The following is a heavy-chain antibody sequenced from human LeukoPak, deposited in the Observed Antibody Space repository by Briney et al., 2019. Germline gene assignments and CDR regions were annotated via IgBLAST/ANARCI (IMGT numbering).Heavy chain of an antibody. Sequence: ASVKVSCKASGYTFTSYAMHWVRQAPGQRLEWMGWINAGNGNTKYSQKFQGRVTITRDTSASTAYMELSSLRSEDTAVYYCARESVYCSSTSCKRFDYWGQGTLVTVSS. CDR1: GYTFTSYA. D-gene: IGHD2-2*01. CDR3: ARESVYCSSTSCKRFDY. CDR2: INAGNGNT. J-gene: IGHJ4*02. V-gene: IGHV1-3*01.